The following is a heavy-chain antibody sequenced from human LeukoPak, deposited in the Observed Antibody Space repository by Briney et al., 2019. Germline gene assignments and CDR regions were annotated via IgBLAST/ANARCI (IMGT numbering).Heavy chain of an antibody. Sequence: PSETLSLTCSVSGGSISSYYWSWIRQPPGKGLEYIGYIFYSGRTNYNPSLKSRLTISVDTSKNQFSLKLSSVTAADTAVYYCARTVRGVIDYYYYYYMDVWGKGTTVTVSS. CDR2: IFYSGRT. J-gene: IGHJ6*03. D-gene: IGHD3-10*01. CDR3: ARTVRGVIDYYYYYYMDV. V-gene: IGHV4-59*01. CDR1: GGSISSYY.